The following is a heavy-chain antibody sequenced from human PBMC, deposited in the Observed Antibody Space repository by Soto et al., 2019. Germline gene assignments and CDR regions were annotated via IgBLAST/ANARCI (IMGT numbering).Heavy chain of an antibody. CDR2: ISYDGSNK. Sequence: QVQLVESGGGVVQPGRSLRLSCAASGFTFSSYAMHWVRQAPGKGLEWVAVISYDGSNKYYADSVKGRFTISRDNSKNTLYQQMNSLRAEDTAVYYCARRYCSGGSCYRPWYYYGMDVWGQGTTVTVSS. CDR3: ARRYCSGGSCYRPWYYYGMDV. J-gene: IGHJ6*02. V-gene: IGHV3-30-3*01. CDR1: GFTFSSYA. D-gene: IGHD2-15*01.